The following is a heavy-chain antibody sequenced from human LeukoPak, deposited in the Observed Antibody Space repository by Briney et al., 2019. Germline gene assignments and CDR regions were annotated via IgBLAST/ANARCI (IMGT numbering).Heavy chain of an antibody. CDR2: IYTSGDT. V-gene: IGHV4-4*07. D-gene: IGHD6-13*01. Sequence: TSETLSLTCTVSGGSISTYYWSWIRQPPAKGLDWIGRIYTSGDTNYNPSLKSRVTMSIATSKNQFSLNLSSVTAADTAMYYCARGHIAVAGSDYWGRGILVTVSS. CDR3: ARGHIAVAGSDY. J-gene: IGHJ4*02. CDR1: GGSISTYY.